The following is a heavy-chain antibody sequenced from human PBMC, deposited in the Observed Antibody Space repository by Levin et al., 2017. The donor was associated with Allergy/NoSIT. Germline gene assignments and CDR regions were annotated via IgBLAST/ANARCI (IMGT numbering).Heavy chain of an antibody. J-gene: IGHJ4*02. CDR1: GYYG. CDR3: AREESYSGSYFFVL. Sequence: ASVKVSCKASGYYGINWVRQAPGQGLEWMGWISAYNGNTRYEQKLQGRVTMTTDTSTSTVHMELRSLTSDDTAVYYCAREESYSGSYFFVLWGQGTLVTVSS. V-gene: IGHV1-18*01. CDR2: ISAYNGNT. D-gene: IGHD1-26*01.